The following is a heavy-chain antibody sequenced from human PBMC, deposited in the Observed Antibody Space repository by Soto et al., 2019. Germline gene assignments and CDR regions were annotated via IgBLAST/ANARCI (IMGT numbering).Heavy chain of an antibody. CDR2: IYYSGST. D-gene: IGHD1-26*01. CDR1: GGSISSGDYY. Sequence: QVQLQESGPGLVKPSQTLSLTCTVSGGSISSGDYYWSWIRQPPGKGLEWIGYIYYSGSTYYNPPLKSRVTISVDTSKNQCSLKLSSVTAADTAVYYCASAGLVGATTPYWGQGTLVTVSS. J-gene: IGHJ4*02. CDR3: ASAGLVGATTPY. V-gene: IGHV4-30-4*01.